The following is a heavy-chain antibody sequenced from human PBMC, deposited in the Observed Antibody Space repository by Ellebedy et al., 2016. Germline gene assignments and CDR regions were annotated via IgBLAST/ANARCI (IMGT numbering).Heavy chain of an antibody. CDR3: RQGHYADL. J-gene: IGHJ4*02. D-gene: IGHD4-17*01. CDR1: GLTVSSFF. V-gene: IGHV3-23*01. CDR2: ISGDGDTT. Sequence: GESLKISXAPSGLTVSSFFMSWVRQAPGGGLEWISTISGDGDTTFSADSVKGRFTISRDSSKNSVYLRMNNLRVEDTAVYYCRQGHYADLWGQGTLVTVSS.